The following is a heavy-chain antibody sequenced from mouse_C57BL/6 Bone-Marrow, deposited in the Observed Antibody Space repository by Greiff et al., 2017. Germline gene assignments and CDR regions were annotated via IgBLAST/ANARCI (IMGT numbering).Heavy chain of an antibody. J-gene: IGHJ2*01. CDR2: IDPSDSYT. Sequence: QVQLKQPGAELVMPGASVKLSCKTSGYTFTSHWIHWVKQRPGQGLEWIGEIDPSDSYTNYNQTFKGRSTLTVDTSSSTAYMQLSSLTSEDSAVYYCARRRFPYYFDYWGQGTTLTVSS. CDR3: ARRRFPYYFDY. CDR1: GYTFTSHW. V-gene: IGHV1-69*01.